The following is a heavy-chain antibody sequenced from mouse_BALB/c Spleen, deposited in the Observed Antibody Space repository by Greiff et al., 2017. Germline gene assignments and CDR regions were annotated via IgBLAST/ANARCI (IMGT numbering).Heavy chain of an antibody. CDR1: GYTFTSYY. J-gene: IGHJ1*01. Sequence: QVQLKESGAELVKPGASVKLSCKASGYTFTSYYMYWVKQRPGQGLEWIGEINPSNGGTNFNEKFKSKATLTVDKSSSTAYMQLSSLTSEDSAVYYCTRGGYYVGWYFDVWGAGTTVTVSS. V-gene: IGHV1S81*02. CDR2: INPSNGGT. D-gene: IGHD2-3*01. CDR3: TRGGYYVGWYFDV.